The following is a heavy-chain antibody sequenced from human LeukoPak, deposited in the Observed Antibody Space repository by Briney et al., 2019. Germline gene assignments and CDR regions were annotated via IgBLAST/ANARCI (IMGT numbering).Heavy chain of an antibody. V-gene: IGHV4-30-4*08. CDR3: ARTGYSSSWESGYYYYMDV. J-gene: IGHJ6*03. CDR1: GGSISSGDYY. Sequence: SXXLXLTCTVSGGSISSGDYYWSWIRQPPGKGLEWIGYIYYSGSTYYNPSLKSRVTISVDTSKNQFSLKLSSVTAADTAVYYCARTGYSSSWESGYYYYMDVWGKGTTVTVSS. CDR2: IYYSGST. D-gene: IGHD6-13*01.